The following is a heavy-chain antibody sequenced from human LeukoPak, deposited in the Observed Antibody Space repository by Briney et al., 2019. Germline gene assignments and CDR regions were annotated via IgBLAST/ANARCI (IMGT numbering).Heavy chain of an antibody. J-gene: IGHJ4*02. Sequence: SETLSLTCTVSGGSISSYYWSWIRQPPGKGLEWIGYIYYSGSTNYNPSLKSRVTISVDTSKNQFSLKLSSVTAAVTAVYYCARHGGDYVWGSYRFSFDYWGQGTLVTVSS. CDR1: GGSISSYY. V-gene: IGHV4-59*08. CDR3: ARHGGDYVWGSYRFSFDY. CDR2: IYYSGST. D-gene: IGHD3-16*02.